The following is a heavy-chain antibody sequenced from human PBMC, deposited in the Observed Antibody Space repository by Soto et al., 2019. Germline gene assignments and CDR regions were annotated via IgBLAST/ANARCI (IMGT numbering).Heavy chain of an antibody. V-gene: IGHV1-69*13. CDR1: GGTFSSYA. J-gene: IGHJ4*02. Sequence: ASVKVSCKASGGTFSSYAISWVRQAPGQGLEWMGGVIPIFGTANYAQKFQGRVTITADESTSTAYMELSSLRSEDTAVYYCARSTMVRGVISFYFDYWGQGTLVTVSS. CDR2: VIPIFGTA. CDR3: ARSTMVRGVISFYFDY. D-gene: IGHD3-10*01.